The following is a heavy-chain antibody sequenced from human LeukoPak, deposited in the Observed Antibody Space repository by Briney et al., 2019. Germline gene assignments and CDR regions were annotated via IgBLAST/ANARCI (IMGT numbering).Heavy chain of an antibody. V-gene: IGHV4-34*01. CDR3: ARGVDLTGYRSDAFDI. CDR1: GGSFSGYD. Sequence: SETLSLTCAVYGGSFSGYDWTWIRQPPGKGLEWIGQINHSGSTSYNPSLKSRVTILVDTSKNQFSLKMTSVTAADTAVYYCARGVDLTGYRSDAFDIWGQGTMVTVSS. J-gene: IGHJ3*02. CDR2: INHSGST. D-gene: IGHD3-9*01.